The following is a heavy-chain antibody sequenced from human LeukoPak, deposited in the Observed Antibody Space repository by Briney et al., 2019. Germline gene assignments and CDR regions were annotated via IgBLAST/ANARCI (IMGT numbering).Heavy chain of an antibody. CDR1: GYTFTSYG. V-gene: IGHV1-18*01. J-gene: IGHJ4*02. Sequence: ASVKVSCKASGYTFTSYGISWVRQAPGQGLEWMGWISAYNGNTNYAQKLQGRVTMTTDTSTSAAYMELRSLRSDDTAVYYCARDREYYDYVWGSYRTISPMDYWGQGTLVTVSS. CDR2: ISAYNGNT. CDR3: ARDREYYDYVWGSYRTISPMDY. D-gene: IGHD3-16*02.